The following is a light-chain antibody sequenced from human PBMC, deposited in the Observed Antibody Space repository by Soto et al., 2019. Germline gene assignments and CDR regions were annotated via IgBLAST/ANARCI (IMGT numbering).Light chain of an antibody. CDR2: QAS. CDR3: QQYNGYWT. CDR1: QSISDS. V-gene: IGKV1-5*03. J-gene: IGKJ1*01. Sequence: DIQMTQSPSTLSASVGDRVTITCRASQSISDSLAWYQQKPGKAPKLLIYQASSLKSGVTSRFSGSGSGTEFTLTISSLQTDDFATYYCQQYNGYWTFGQGTKVEIK.